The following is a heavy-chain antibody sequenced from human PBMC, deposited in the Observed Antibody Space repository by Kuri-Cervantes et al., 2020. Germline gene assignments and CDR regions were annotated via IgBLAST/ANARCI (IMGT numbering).Heavy chain of an antibody. D-gene: IGHD3-3*02. CDR1: GFTFSSYW. Sequence: GESLKISCAASGFTFSSYWMSWVRQAPGKGLEWAANIKQDGSEKYYVDSEKGRFTITRDNAKNSLSLQMNSLRAEDTAVYYCARGHFWIHYPDYWGQGTLVTVSS. V-gene: IGHV3-7*01. CDR3: ARGHFWIHYPDY. CDR2: IKQDGSEK. J-gene: IGHJ4*02.